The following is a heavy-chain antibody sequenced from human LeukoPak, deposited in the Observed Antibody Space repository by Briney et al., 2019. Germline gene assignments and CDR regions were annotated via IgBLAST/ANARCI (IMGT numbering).Heavy chain of an antibody. D-gene: IGHD2-15*01. CDR2: IIPIFGTA. CDR1: GGTFSSYA. CDR3: AGTRYCSGGSCLLAHFDS. Sequence: SVKVSCKASGGTFSSYAISWVRQAPGQGLEWMGGIIPIFGTANYAQKFQGRVTITADESTSTAYMELSSLRSEDTAVYYCAGTRYCSGGSCLLAHFDSWGPGTLVTVSS. V-gene: IGHV1-69*13. J-gene: IGHJ4*02.